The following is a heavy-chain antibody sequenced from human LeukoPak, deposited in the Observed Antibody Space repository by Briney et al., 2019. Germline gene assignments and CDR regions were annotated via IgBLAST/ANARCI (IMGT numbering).Heavy chain of an antibody. V-gene: IGHV4-38-2*01. D-gene: IGHD4-17*01. CDR2: IYHSGST. CDR1: GYSISSGYY. J-gene: IGHJ4*02. CDR3: ARAYGDYLDY. Sequence: PSETLSLTCGVSGYSISSGYYWGWIRQPPGKGLEWIGSIYHSGSTYYNPSLKSRVTISVDTSKNQFSLKLSSVTAADTAVYYCARAYGDYLDYWGQGTLVTVSS.